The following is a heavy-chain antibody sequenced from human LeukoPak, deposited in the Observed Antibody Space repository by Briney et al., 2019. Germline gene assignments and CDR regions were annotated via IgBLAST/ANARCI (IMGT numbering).Heavy chain of an antibody. D-gene: IGHD4-17*01. V-gene: IGHV1-18*04. Sequence: ASVKVSCKASGYSFTANYIHWVRQAPGQGLEWMGWISAYNGNTNYAQKLQGRVTMTTDTSTSTAYMELRSLGSDDTAVYYCAREGSTVTTGAFDIWGQGTMVTVSS. CDR1: GYSFTANY. J-gene: IGHJ3*02. CDR2: ISAYNGNT. CDR3: AREGSTVTTGAFDI.